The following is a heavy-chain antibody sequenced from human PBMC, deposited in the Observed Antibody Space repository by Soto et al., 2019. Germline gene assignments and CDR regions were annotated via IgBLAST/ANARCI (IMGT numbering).Heavy chain of an antibody. CDR2: ISGYNGDT. D-gene: IGHD6-13*01. J-gene: IGHJ4*03. CDR1: GYSFAGYG. CDR3: AAALIALPTTRRVF. Sequence: QVRLVQSGAEVKRPGASVKVSCKASGYSFAGYGMNWVRQAPGQGLQWMGWISGYNGDTKYTKKFQGRVTMPTDGRTSTVQFELRNLTSADTAVNYCAAALIALPTTRRVFWGLGTLLTVAS. V-gene: IGHV1-18*01.